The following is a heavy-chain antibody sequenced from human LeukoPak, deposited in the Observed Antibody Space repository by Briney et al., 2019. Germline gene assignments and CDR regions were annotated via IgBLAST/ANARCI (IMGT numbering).Heavy chain of an antibody. V-gene: IGHV3-15*01. Sequence: GGSLRLSCAASGFTFSSYAMSWVRQAPGKGLEWVGRIKSKTDGGTTDYAAPVKGRFTISRDDSKNTLYLQMNSLKTEDTAVYYCTTKKLGRDGVRRDYWGQGTLVTVSS. CDR3: TTKKLGRDGVRRDY. CDR2: IKSKTDGGTT. CDR1: GFTFSSYA. J-gene: IGHJ4*02. D-gene: IGHD5-24*01.